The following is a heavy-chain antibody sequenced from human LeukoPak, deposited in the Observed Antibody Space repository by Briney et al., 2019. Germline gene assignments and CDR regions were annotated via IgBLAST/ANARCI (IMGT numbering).Heavy chain of an antibody. Sequence: GASVKVSCKASGYTFTSYDINWVRQATGQGLEWMGWMNPNSGNTGYAQKFQGGVTITADESTSTAYMELSSLRSEDTAVYYCARGRLNYDILIWNWFDPWGQGTLVTVSS. V-gene: IGHV1-8*01. J-gene: IGHJ5*02. CDR3: ARGRLNYDILIWNWFDP. CDR2: MNPNSGNT. CDR1: GYTFTSYD. D-gene: IGHD3-9*01.